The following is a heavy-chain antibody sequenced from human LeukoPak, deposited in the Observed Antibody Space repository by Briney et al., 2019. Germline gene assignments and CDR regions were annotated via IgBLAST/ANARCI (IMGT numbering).Heavy chain of an antibody. CDR2: IHYTGGT. V-gene: IGHV4-34*01. J-gene: IGHJ4*02. CDR3: ARGNILSGYCFDF. D-gene: IGHD3-9*01. CDR1: GGSISGYY. Sequence: PSETLSLACAVYGGSISGYYWSWIRQPPGKGLEWVGEIHYTGGTSYNPSLKSRATISIDTSKNQLSLKLSSVTAADTAVYYCARGNILSGYCFDFWGQGALVTVSS.